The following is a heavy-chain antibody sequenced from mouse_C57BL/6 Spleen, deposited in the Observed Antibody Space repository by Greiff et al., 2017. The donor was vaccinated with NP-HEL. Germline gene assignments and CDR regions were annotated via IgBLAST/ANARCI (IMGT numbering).Heavy chain of an antibody. J-gene: IGHJ1*03. V-gene: IGHV1-54*01. CDR1: GYAFTNYL. CDR2: INPGSGGT. Sequence: QVQLQQSGAELVRPGTSVKVSCKASGYAFTNYLIEWVKQRPGQGLEWIGVINPGSGGTKYNEKFKGKATLTADKSSSTAYMQLSSLTSEDTAVYFCARSEDYWYFDVWGTGTTVTVSS. CDR3: ARSEDYWYFDV.